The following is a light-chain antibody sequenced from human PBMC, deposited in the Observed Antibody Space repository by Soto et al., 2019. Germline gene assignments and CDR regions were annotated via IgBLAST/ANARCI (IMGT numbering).Light chain of an antibody. CDR1: QSLLHSNGYNY. CDR3: MQARQTPST. J-gene: IGKJ3*01. Sequence: DIVMTQSPLSLPVTPGEPASISCRSSQSLLHSNGYNYLDWYLQKPGQSPQLLIYLGSNRASGGPDRVRGSGAGTDFTLKISRVEAEDVGVYDGMQARQTPSTFGPGTKGDIK. CDR2: LGS. V-gene: IGKV2-28*01.